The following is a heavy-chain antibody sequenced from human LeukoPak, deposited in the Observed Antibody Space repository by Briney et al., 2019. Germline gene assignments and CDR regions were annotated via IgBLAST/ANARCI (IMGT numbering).Heavy chain of an antibody. Sequence: GGSLRPSCAASGFTFNRYGMHWVRQAPGKGLEWVAFTGPDGKKTFYGDSLNGRFTISRDNFEDTVFLQMNTMRAEDTAVYYCARQMVEGQQNYYMDVWGNGTTVTVSS. CDR2: TGPDGKKT. D-gene: IGHD2-15*01. J-gene: IGHJ6*03. V-gene: IGHV3-33*01. CDR1: GFTFNRYG. CDR3: ARQMVEGQQNYYMDV.